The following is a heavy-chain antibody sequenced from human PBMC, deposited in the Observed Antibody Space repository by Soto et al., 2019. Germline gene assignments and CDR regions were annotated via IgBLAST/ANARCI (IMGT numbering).Heavy chain of an antibody. V-gene: IGHV4-39*01. CDR3: ARLEMATIYAFDY. J-gene: IGHJ4*02. CDR1: GGSISSSSYY. D-gene: IGHD5-12*01. CDR2: IYYSGST. Sequence: SETLSLTCTVSGGSISSSSYYWGWIRQPPGKGLEWIGSIYYSGSTYYNPSLKSRVTIPVDTSKNQFALKLSSVTAADTAVYYCARLEMATIYAFDYWGQGTLVTVSS.